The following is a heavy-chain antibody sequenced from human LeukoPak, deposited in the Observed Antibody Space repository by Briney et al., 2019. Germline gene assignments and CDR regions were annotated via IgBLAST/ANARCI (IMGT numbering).Heavy chain of an antibody. V-gene: IGHV4-31*03. CDR2: IYYSGST. CDR3: ARVSTHYYDSSGYYHPFDY. Sequence: SETLSLTCTVSGGSISSGGYYWSWIRQHPGKGLEWVGYIYYSGSTYYNPSLKSRVTMSVDTSKNQFSLKLSSVTAADTAVYYCARVSTHYYDSSGYYHPFDYWGQGTLVTVSS. D-gene: IGHD3-22*01. J-gene: IGHJ4*02. CDR1: GGSISSGGYY.